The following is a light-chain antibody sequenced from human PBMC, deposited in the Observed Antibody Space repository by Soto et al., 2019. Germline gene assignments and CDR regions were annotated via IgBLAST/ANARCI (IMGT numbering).Light chain of an antibody. CDR3: QQYGSSVT. V-gene: IGKV3-20*01. Sequence: ILLTQSPGTLSLSPGERATLSCRASQSVSSSYLAWYQQKPGQAPRLLIYGASSRATGIPDRFSGSGSGTDFTLTISRLEPEDFAVYYCQQYGSSVTFGQGTKVDI. J-gene: IGKJ1*01. CDR1: QSVSSSY. CDR2: GAS.